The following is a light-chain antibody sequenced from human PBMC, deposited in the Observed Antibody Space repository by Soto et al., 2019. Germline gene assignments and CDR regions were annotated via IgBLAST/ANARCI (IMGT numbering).Light chain of an antibody. CDR2: DVS. J-gene: IGLJ1*01. Sequence: LTQPASVSGSPGQSITISCTGTSSDVGSYNYVSWYQQHPGKAPKLMIYDVSNRPSGVSNRFSASKSGNTASLTISGLQAEDEADYYCCSYTSSSTPWVFGTGTKVTVL. CDR1: SSDVGSYNY. CDR3: CSYTSSSTPWV. V-gene: IGLV2-14*03.